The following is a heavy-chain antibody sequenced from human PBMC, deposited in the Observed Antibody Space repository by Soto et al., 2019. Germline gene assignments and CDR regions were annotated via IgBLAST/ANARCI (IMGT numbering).Heavy chain of an antibody. CDR3: ARVDRITVFGVVIHEYFQH. CDR1: GGSISSYY. CDR2: IFNNGST. Sequence: QVQLQEWGPGLVKPSETLSLTCTVSGGSISSYYWSWIRQPPGKGLEWIGYIFNNGSTKYNPSLKRRLSISVDTSKNQVSLKVTSVTAADTALYYCARVDRITVFGVVIHEYFQHWGQGTLVTVSS. D-gene: IGHD3-3*01. J-gene: IGHJ1*01. V-gene: IGHV4-59*01.